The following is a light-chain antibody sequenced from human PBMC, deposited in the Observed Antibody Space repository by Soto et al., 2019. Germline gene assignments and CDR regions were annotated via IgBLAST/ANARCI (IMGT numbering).Light chain of an antibody. Sequence: QSVLTQPPSASGSPGQSVTISCAGTNSDVDGYNYVSWYQQHPGKAPKLMIYEVSKRPSGVPDRFSGSKSGNTATLTVSGLQAEDEDDYYCRLYASSCVHYVFGTGTKVTVL. J-gene: IGLJ1*01. CDR1: NSDVDGYNY. CDR3: RLYASSCVHYV. CDR2: EVS. V-gene: IGLV2-8*01.